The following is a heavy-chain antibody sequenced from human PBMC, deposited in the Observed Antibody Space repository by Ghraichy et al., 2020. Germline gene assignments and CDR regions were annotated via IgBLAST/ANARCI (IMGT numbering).Heavy chain of an antibody. CDR1: GGTFSSYA. J-gene: IGHJ3*02. D-gene: IGHD3-3*01. Sequence: SVKVSGKASGGTFSSYAISWVRQAPGQGLEWMGGIIPIFGTANYAQKFQGRVTITADESTSTAYMELSSLRSEDTAVYYCARAPRITIFGVVINAFDIWGQGTMVTVSS. CDR3: ARAPRITIFGVVINAFDI. V-gene: IGHV1-69*13. CDR2: IIPIFGTA.